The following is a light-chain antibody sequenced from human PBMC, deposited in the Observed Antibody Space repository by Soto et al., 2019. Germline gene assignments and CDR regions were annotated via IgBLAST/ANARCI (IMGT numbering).Light chain of an antibody. CDR2: VAS. CDR3: HQYDSSPRT. V-gene: IGKV3-20*01. CDR1: QSVGSNC. Sequence: EIVLTQSPGTLSLSPGDRATLSCRASQSVGSNCLAWYQQKSGQSPRLLIYVASFRASGIPDRFSGSGSGTDFTLTIRRLEPEDFAMYFCHQYDSSPRTFGQGTKVEIK. J-gene: IGKJ1*01.